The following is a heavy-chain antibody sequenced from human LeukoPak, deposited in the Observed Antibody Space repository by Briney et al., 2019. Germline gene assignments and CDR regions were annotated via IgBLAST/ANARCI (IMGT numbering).Heavy chain of an antibody. CDR2: IYTTGTT. D-gene: IGHD1-26*01. V-gene: IGHV4-4*07. J-gene: IGHJ4*02. CDR1: GASISSYY. Sequence: KASETLSLTCTVSGASISSYYWSWIRQPAGKGLEWIGRIYTTGTTNSNHNPSLKSRVTMSLDTSKNQFSLKLNSVTAADTAVYYCARHSARYGLEPDFDYWGQGTLVTVSS. CDR3: ARHSARYGLEPDFDY.